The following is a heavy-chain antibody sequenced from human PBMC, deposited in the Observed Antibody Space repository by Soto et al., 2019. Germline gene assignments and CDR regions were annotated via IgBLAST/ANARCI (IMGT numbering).Heavy chain of an antibody. CDR3: SRDDVYCSGGSCYGVTMDV. CDR1: GFTVSSHY. J-gene: IGHJ6*03. V-gene: IGHV3-66*01. Sequence: EVQLVESGGDLVQPGGSLRLSCAASGFTVSSHYMNWVRQAPGKGLEWVSLIQSGGSTFYADSVKGRFTISRDNSKNTLFLQMARLRVEDTDMYYCSRDDVYCSGGSCYGVTMDVWRRGTRVNVSS. CDR2: IQSGGST. D-gene: IGHD2-15*01.